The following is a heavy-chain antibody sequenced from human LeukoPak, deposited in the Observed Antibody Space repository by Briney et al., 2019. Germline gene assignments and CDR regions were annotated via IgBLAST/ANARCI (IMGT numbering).Heavy chain of an antibody. Sequence: ASVKVSCKASGYTFTSYGISWVRQAPGQGLEWMGWISAYNGNTNYAQKLQGRATMTTDTSTSTAYKELRSLRSDDTAVYYCARTSAASLNYFDYWGQGTLVTVSS. D-gene: IGHD2-2*01. CDR1: GYTFTSYG. CDR2: ISAYNGNT. CDR3: ARTSAASLNYFDY. J-gene: IGHJ4*02. V-gene: IGHV1-18*01.